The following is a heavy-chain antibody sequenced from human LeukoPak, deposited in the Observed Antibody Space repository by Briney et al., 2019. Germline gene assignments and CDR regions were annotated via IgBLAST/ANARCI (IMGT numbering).Heavy chain of an antibody. J-gene: IGHJ4*02. CDR2: IIPIFGTA. D-gene: IGHD3-9*01. V-gene: IGHV1-69*06. CDR3: ARADILTGHRFDY. Sequence: SVKVSCKASGGTFSSYAISWVRQAPGQGLEWMGGIIPIFGTANYAQKFQGRVTITADKSTSTAYMELSSLRSEDTAVYYCARADILTGHRFDYWGQGTLVTVSS. CDR1: GGTFSSYA.